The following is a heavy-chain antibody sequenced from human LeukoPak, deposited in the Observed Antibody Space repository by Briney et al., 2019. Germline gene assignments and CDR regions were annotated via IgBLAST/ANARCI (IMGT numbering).Heavy chain of an antibody. V-gene: IGHV4-4*07. Sequence: SETLSLTCTASGGSISSYYWSWIRQPAGKGLEWIGRIYTSGSTNYNPSLKSRVTMSVDTSKNQFSLKLSSVTAADTAVYYCARDREYSGYDWRFDYWGQGTLVTVSS. J-gene: IGHJ4*02. CDR3: ARDREYSGYDWRFDY. CDR1: GGSISSYY. CDR2: IYTSGST. D-gene: IGHD5-12*01.